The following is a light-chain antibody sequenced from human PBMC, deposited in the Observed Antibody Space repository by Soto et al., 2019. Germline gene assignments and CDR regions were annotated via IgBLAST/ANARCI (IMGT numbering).Light chain of an antibody. V-gene: IGKV2-28*01. CDR2: LGS. CDR1: QSLQHNNGNTL. CDR3: MQALQTPRT. Sequence: EIVMTQSPLSLTVTPGEPASISCKSSQSLQHNNGNTLLDWYMQKPGQSPQLLIYLGSRRAPGAPDRVSGSGSGTDFTLRISTVEADDAAIYYCMQALQTPRTCGQGTKLEI. J-gene: IGKJ1*01.